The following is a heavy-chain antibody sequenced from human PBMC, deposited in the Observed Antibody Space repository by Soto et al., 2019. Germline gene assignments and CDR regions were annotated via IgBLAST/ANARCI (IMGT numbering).Heavy chain of an antibody. V-gene: IGHV3-9*01. Sequence: DAHLVESGGGLVQPGKSLRISCVASGFTFDDHTMHWVRQAPGRGLEWVSCISWNSGIIGYADSVKGRFTISRDNAKNSLYLRMDSLRPEDTAVYYCTKDTHSPSGYFEAFDVWGQGTKVTVSS. CDR3: TKDTHSPSGYFEAFDV. D-gene: IGHD3-22*01. CDR2: ISWNSGII. J-gene: IGHJ3*01. CDR1: GFTFDDHT.